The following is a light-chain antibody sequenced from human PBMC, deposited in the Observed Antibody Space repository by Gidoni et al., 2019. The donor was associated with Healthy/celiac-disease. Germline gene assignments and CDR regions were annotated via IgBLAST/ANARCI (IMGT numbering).Light chain of an antibody. V-gene: IGKV3-11*01. CDR2: DAS. J-gene: IGKJ4*01. CDR1: QIVSSY. CDR3: QQLRNWPPGVT. Sequence: EIVLTQPPATLSWSPVERATLSCRAIQIVSSYLAWYQQKPGQAPRLLIYDASNRATGIAARYRGSGSGTDFALTISSLGPEDFAVYYCQQLRNWPPGVTFGGXTKVEIK.